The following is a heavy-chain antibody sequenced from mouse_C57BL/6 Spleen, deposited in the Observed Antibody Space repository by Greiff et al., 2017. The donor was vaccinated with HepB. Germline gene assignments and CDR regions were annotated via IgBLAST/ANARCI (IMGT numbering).Heavy chain of an antibody. V-gene: IGHV5-9-1*02. CDR3: TRDYGYYAMDY. CDR2: ISSGGDYI. CDR1: GFTFSSYA. Sequence: EVQLQESGEGLVKPGGSLKLSCAASGFTFSSYAMSWVRQTPEKRLEWVAYISSGGDYIYYADTVKGRFTISRDNARNTLYLQMSSLKSEDTAMYYCTRDYGYYAMDYWGQGTSVTVSS. D-gene: IGHD1-1*01. J-gene: IGHJ4*01.